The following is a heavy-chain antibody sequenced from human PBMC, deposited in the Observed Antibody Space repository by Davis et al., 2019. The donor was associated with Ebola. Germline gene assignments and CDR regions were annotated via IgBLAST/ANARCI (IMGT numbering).Heavy chain of an antibody. Sequence: PGGSLRLSCVGSGFSFGHHWMTWVRQAPGKGLEWVAVVSHSERERFYADSVKGRFTISRDNSENTLYLQMNSLTADDTSVYYCARAGFDEVLDYWGQGTPVTVSS. J-gene: IGHJ4*02. CDR2: VSHSERER. V-gene: IGHV3-30*03. CDR3: ARAGFDEVLDY. D-gene: IGHD3-3*01. CDR1: GFSFGHHW.